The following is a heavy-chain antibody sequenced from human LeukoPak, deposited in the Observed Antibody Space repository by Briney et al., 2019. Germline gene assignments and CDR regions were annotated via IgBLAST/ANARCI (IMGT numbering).Heavy chain of an antibody. D-gene: IGHD5-18*01. V-gene: IGHV4-34*01. Sequence: SETLSLTCAVYGGSFSGYYWSWIRQPPGKGLEWIGEINHSGSTNYNPSLKRRVTISVDTSRNQFSLKLSSVTAADTAVYYCARHAGYSSGWWYFDFWGQGTLVTVSS. J-gene: IGHJ4*02. CDR3: ARHAGYSSGWWYFDF. CDR2: INHSGST. CDR1: GGSFSGYY.